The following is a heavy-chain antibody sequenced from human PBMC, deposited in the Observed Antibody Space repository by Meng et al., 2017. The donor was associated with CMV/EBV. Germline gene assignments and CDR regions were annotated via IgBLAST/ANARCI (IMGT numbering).Heavy chain of an antibody. Sequence: ASVTVSCQASVYTFTSYGISWVRQAPGQGLEWMGWISAYNGNTNYAQKLQGRVTMTTDTSTSTAYMELRSLRSDDTAVYYCARSAGGHHYYYGMDVWGQGTTVTVSS. J-gene: IGHJ6*02. V-gene: IGHV1-18*01. CDR1: VYTFTSYG. D-gene: IGHD3-10*01. CDR3: ARSAGGHHYYYGMDV. CDR2: ISAYNGNT.